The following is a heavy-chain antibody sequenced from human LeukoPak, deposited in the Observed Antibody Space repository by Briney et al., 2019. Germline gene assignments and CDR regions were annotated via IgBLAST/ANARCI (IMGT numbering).Heavy chain of an antibody. V-gene: IGHV3-48*01. CDR3: ARRYGSGSLSAFDI. CDR2: ISGSELSI. D-gene: IGHD3-10*01. J-gene: IGHJ3*02. CDR1: GFTFSRYG. Sequence: GGSLRLSCAASGFTFSRYGMFWVRQAPGKGLESVAHISGSELSIYYADSVKGRFTISRDNSKNTLYLQMNSLRAEDTAVYYCARRYGSGSLSAFDIWGQGTMVTVSS.